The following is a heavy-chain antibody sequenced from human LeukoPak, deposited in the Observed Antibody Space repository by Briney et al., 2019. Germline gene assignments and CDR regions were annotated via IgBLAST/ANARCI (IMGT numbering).Heavy chain of an antibody. CDR2: ISGSGGST. CDR3: AKEGERELPLAYDAFDI. J-gene: IGHJ3*02. D-gene: IGHD1-26*01. CDR1: GFTFSSYA. V-gene: IGHV3-23*01. Sequence: GGSLRLSCAASGFTFSSYAMSWVRQAPGKGLEWVSAISGSGGSTYYADSVKGQFTISRDNSKNTLYLQMNSLRAEDTAVYYCAKEGERELPLAYDAFDIWGQGTMVTVSS.